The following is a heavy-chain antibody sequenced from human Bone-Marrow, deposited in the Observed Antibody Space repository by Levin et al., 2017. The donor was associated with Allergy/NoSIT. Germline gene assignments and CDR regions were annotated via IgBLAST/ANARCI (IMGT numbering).Heavy chain of an antibody. CDR1: GASISSGGYS. CDR2: IYASGST. J-gene: IGHJ4*02. Sequence: SETLSLTCTVSGASISSGGYSWSWIRQPAGTTLEWIGRIYASGSTTYNPSLKTPVTISIDTSKNQFSLQLSSVTAADTAVYYCARHGPYSNGAYSWGQGSLVTVSS. CDR3: ARHGPYSNGAYS. V-gene: IGHV4-61*02. D-gene: IGHD6-19*01.